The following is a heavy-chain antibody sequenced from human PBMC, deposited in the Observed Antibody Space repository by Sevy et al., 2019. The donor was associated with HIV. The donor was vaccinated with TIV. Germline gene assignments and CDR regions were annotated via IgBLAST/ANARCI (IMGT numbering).Heavy chain of an antibody. Sequence: GESLKISRKGSGYSFANYWIGWVRQMPGKGLEWMGIIYPRDSDTRYSPSFQGQVTISAVKSITTAYLQWSSLKASDTAMYYCVRQPAGGEDYFDYWGQGTLVTVSS. J-gene: IGHJ4*02. V-gene: IGHV5-51*01. CDR2: IYPRDSDT. CDR1: GYSFANYW. D-gene: IGHD3-10*01. CDR3: VRQPAGGEDYFDY.